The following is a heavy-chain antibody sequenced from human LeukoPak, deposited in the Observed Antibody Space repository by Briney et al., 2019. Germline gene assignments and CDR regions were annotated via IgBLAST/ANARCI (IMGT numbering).Heavy chain of an antibody. J-gene: IGHJ3*02. CDR3: AREELRFLEWLPSDI. CDR1: GFTFSSYS. CDR2: ISSSSSTI. D-gene: IGHD3-3*01. V-gene: IGHV3-48*04. Sequence: PGGSLRLSCAASGFTFSSYSMNWVRQAPGKGLEWVSYISSSSSTIYYADSVKGRFTISRDNAKNSLYLQTNSLRAEDTAVYYCAREELRFLEWLPSDIWGQGTMVTVSS.